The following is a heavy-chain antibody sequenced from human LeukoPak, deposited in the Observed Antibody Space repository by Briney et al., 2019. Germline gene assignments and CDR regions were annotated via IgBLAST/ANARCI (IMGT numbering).Heavy chain of an antibody. CDR1: GGSFSGYY. D-gene: IGHD6-13*01. CDR2: INHSGST. J-gene: IGHJ4*02. V-gene: IGHV4-34*01. Sequence: SETLSLTCAVYGGSFSGYYWSWIRQPPGKGLEWIGEINHSGSTNYNPSLKSRVTISVDTSKNQFSLKLSSVTAADTAVYFCARGGGVRYSSSWYRYYFDYWGQGTLVTVSS. CDR3: ARGGGVRYSSSWYRYYFDY.